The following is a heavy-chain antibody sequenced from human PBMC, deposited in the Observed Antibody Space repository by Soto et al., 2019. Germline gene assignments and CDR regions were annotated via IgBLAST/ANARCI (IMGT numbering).Heavy chain of an antibody. Sequence: EVQLLESGGGLVQPGGSLRLSCAASEFTFSSYAMSWARQAPGKGLEWVSSISGSGGSTYYADSVKGRLTISRDNSKNTLYQQKNSLRAEDTAVYYCAKDIGPLHCSGGNCSFPCDLWSRGTLVTVSS. CDR1: EFTFSSYA. CDR2: ISGSGGST. J-gene: IGHJ2*01. CDR3: AKDIGPLHCSGGNCSFPCDL. D-gene: IGHD2-15*01. V-gene: IGHV3-23*01.